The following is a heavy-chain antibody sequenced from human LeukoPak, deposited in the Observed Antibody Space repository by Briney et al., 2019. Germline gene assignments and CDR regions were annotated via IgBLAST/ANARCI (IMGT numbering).Heavy chain of an antibody. CDR1: GFTLTSYA. J-gene: IGHJ4*02. Sequence: PGGSLRLSCAASGFTLTSYAMSWVRQAPGKGLEWVSAIIGSVHSTYHADSVKGRFTISRDNSKNTLYLQMNSLRAEDTAVYYCAKHSYDSSGYYSIDYWGQGTLVTVFS. CDR3: AKHSYDSSGYYSIDY. CDR2: IIGSVHST. D-gene: IGHD3-22*01. V-gene: IGHV3-23*01.